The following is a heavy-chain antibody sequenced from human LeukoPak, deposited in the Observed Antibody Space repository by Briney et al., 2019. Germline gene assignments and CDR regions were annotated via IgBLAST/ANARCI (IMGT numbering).Heavy chain of an antibody. CDR2: IYYSGST. V-gene: IGHV4-39*07. CDR1: GGSISSTTYY. Sequence: PSETLSLTCTVSGGSISSTTYYWGWIRQPPGKGLEWIGTIYYSGSTNYNPSLKSRVTISVDTSKNQFSLKLSSVTAADTAVYYCARTHTYSSSWYRRLNWFDPWGQGTLVTVSS. D-gene: IGHD6-13*01. CDR3: ARTHTYSSSWYRRLNWFDP. J-gene: IGHJ5*02.